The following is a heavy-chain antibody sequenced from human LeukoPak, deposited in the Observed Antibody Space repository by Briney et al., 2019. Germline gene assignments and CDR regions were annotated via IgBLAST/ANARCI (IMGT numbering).Heavy chain of an antibody. J-gene: IGHJ3*02. CDR3: ARGRLSMTVVDAFDI. D-gene: IGHD3-22*01. CDR1: GGSFSGYY. V-gene: IGHV4-34*01. Sequence: SETLSLTCAVYGGSFSGYYWSWIRQPPGKGLEWIGEIYHSGSTNFNPSLNSRVTISVDTSKNQFSLKLSSVTAADTAVYYCARGRLSMTVVDAFDIWGQGTMVTVSS. CDR2: IYHSGST.